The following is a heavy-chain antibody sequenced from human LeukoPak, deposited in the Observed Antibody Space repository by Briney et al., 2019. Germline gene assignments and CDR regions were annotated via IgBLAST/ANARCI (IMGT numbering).Heavy chain of an antibody. D-gene: IGHD1-26*01. CDR1: GGSFSSYY. CDR2: IYTSGST. J-gene: IGHJ6*03. V-gene: IGHV4-4*07. Sequence: SETLSLTCTLSGGSFSSYYWSWIRQPAGKGLEWIGRIYTSGSTNYNPSLKSRVTMSVDTSKNQFSLKLSSVTAADTAVYYCARDRSGVIRGADYYYYMDVWGKGTTVTISS. CDR3: ARDRSGVIRGADYYYYMDV.